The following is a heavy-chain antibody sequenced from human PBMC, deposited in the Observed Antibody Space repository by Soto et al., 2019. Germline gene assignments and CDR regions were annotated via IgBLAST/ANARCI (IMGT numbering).Heavy chain of an antibody. Sequence: VWSLILSFAASGFTLNDYAMTWVRQAPGKGLESVSAINDVGRSTYYADCVKGRFTISRDNSKNTLYLQMNSPRGEDTAVYYCARGVGAKSLNGVYEYYGIDVWGQGTAVSVSS. D-gene: IGHD1-26*01. J-gene: IGHJ6*02. V-gene: IGHV3-23*01. CDR2: INDVGRST. CDR3: ARGVGAKSLNGVYEYYGIDV. CDR1: GFTLNDYA.